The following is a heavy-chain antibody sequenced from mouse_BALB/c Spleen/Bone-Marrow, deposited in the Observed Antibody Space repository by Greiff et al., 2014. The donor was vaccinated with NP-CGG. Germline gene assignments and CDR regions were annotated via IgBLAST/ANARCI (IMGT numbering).Heavy chain of an antibody. CDR3: ARYYYGSSYFDY. J-gene: IGHJ2*01. V-gene: IGHV14-3*02. D-gene: IGHD1-1*01. CDR2: IDPANGNT. CDR1: GFNIKDTY. Sequence: EVKLMESRAELVKPGASVKLSCTASGFNIKDTYMHWVRQRPEQGLEWIGRIDPANGNTKYDPKFQGKATITADTSSNTAYLQLSSLTSEDTAVYYCARYYYGSSYFDYWGQGTTLTVSS.